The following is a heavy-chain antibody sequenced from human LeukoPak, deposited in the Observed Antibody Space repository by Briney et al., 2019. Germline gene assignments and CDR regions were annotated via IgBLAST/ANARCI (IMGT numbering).Heavy chain of an antibody. CDR1: GFTFSSYG. J-gene: IGHJ6*04. CDR3: AELGITMIGGV. D-gene: IGHD3-10*02. CDR2: IRYDGSIK. Sequence: GGSLRLSCAASGFTFSSYGMHWVRQAPGKGLEWVAFIRYDGSIKYYADSVKGRFTISRDNYKNTLYLQMNSLRTEDTAVYYCAELGITMIGGVWGKGTTVTISS. V-gene: IGHV3-30*02.